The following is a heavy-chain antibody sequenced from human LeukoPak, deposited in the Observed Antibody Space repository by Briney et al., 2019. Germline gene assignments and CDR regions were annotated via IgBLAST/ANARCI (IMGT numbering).Heavy chain of an antibody. CDR3: ARGNDFEGWFDP. CDR2: INPNSGGT. V-gene: IGHV1-2*02. CDR1: GYTFTGYY. D-gene: IGHD1-1*01. J-gene: IGHJ5*02. Sequence: ASVKVSCKASGYTFTGYYIHWVRQAPGQGLEWMGWINPNSGGTNYAQKFQGRATMTRDTSISTAYMELSRLRSDDTAVYYCARGNDFEGWFDPWGQGTLVTVSS.